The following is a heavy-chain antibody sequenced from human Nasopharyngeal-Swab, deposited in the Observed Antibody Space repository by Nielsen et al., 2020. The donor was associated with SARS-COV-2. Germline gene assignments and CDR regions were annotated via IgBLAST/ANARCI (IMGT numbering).Heavy chain of an antibody. CDR2: IGDKEHNYAT. V-gene: IGHV3-73*01. CDR1: GFIFSASA. CDR3: TTDFYFDY. J-gene: IGHJ4*02. Sequence: GESLKISYATSGFIFSASAMHWVRQASGKGLEWVGRIGDKEHNYATTYGASVKGRFTISRDDSQNMAFLQLDSLKSEDTALYYCTTDFYFDYWGQGTLVTVSS.